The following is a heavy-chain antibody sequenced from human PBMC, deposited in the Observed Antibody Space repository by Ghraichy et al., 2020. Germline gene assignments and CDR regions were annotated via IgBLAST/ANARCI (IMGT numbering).Heavy chain of an antibody. CDR1: GGSFMGYY. V-gene: IGHV4-34*01. CDR3: ATSRSGTHHYGMDV. J-gene: IGHJ6*02. D-gene: IGHD1-26*01. CDR2: IDPSGNT. Sequence: SETLSLTCAVYGGSFMGYYWNWIRQPPGKGLEWIGEIDPSGNTNYNPSLKSRVTISLDTSKKQFSLKVSSVTAADAAVYFCATSRSGTHHYGMDVWGQGTTVTVSS.